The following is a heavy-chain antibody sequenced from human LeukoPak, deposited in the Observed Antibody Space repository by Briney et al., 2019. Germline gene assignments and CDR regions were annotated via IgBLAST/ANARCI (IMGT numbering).Heavy chain of an antibody. J-gene: IGHJ3*02. CDR3: AKDGCSGGSCHNDAFDI. Sequence: GGSLRLSCAASGFTFSSYAMSWVRQAPGKGLEWVSAISGSGGSTYYADSVKGRFTISRDNSKNTLYLQMNCLRAEDTAVYYCAKDGCSGGSCHNDAFDIWGQGTMVTVSS. CDR1: GFTFSSYA. CDR2: ISGSGGST. V-gene: IGHV3-23*01. D-gene: IGHD2-15*01.